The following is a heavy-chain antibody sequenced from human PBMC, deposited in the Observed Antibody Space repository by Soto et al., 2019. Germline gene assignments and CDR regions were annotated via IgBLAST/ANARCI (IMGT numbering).Heavy chain of an antibody. J-gene: IGHJ6*02. CDR1: GFTFSSYS. D-gene: IGHD3-3*01. CDR3: AGGESDFWSGYYYYYYGMDV. Sequence: EVQLVESGGGLVQPGGSLRLSCAASGFTFSSYSMNWVRQAPGKGLEWVSYISSSSSTIYYADSVTGRFNISRDNAKNSLYLQMNSLRDEDTAVYYCAGGESDFWSGYYYYYYGMDVWGQGTTVTVSS. V-gene: IGHV3-48*02. CDR2: ISSSSSTI.